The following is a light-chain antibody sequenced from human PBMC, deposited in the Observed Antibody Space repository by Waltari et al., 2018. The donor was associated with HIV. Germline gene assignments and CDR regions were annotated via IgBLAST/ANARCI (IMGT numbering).Light chain of an antibody. Sequence: QSVLTQPPSASTTPGQRVTISCSGSSSNIGSNTVNWYEQLPGAAPKLLIYSNNQRPSGVPDRFSGSKSGNSASLAISGLHSDDEADYYCATWDDSLKGYVFGTGTKVTVL. V-gene: IGLV1-44*01. CDR2: SNN. J-gene: IGLJ1*01. CDR3: ATWDDSLKGYV. CDR1: SSNIGSNT.